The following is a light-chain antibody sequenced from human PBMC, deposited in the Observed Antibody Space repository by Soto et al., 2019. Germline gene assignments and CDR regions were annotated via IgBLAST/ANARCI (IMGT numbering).Light chain of an antibody. Sequence: QSVLTQPPSASGTPGQRVSITCSGSDSNIGSNSVHWYQQVPGMAPKLLVYKSDQRPSGVPDRFSGSKSVTSASLAISGLRAEDEAEYYCATWYDGLSGVLFGGGTKVTVL. CDR1: DSNIGSNS. CDR2: KSD. J-gene: IGLJ2*01. V-gene: IGLV1-47*01. CDR3: ATWYDGLSGVL.